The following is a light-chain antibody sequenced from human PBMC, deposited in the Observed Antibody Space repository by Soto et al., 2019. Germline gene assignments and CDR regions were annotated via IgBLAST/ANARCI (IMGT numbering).Light chain of an antibody. V-gene: IGKV2-40*01. Sequence: DVVMTQTPLSLPVTPGEPASISCTSSQSLLDSADGNTYLDWYVQKPGQSPQLLIHTLSSRASGVPDRFSGIGSRTDFTLKISRVEAEEVGVYYCMQRREFSVAFGQGTRLEIK. CDR3: MQRREFSVA. CDR2: TLS. J-gene: IGKJ5*01. CDR1: QSLLDSADGNTY.